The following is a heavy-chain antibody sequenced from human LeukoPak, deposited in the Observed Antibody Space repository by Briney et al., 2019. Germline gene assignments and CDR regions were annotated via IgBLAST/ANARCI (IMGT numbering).Heavy chain of an antibody. CDR1: GYSISSGYY. V-gene: IGHV4-38-2*02. Sequence: SETLSLTCTVSGYSISSGYYWGWIRQPPGKGLEWIGEINHSGSTNYNPSLKSRVTISVDTSKNQFSLKLSSVTAADTAVYYCARGRGTMVRGVYFDYWGQGTLVTVSS. CDR2: INHSGST. D-gene: IGHD3-10*01. J-gene: IGHJ4*02. CDR3: ARGRGTMVRGVYFDY.